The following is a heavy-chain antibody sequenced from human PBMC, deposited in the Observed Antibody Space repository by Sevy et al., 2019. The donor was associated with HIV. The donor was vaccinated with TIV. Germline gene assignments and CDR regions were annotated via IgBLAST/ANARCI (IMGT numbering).Heavy chain of an antibody. CDR1: GGSVSSGSYY. V-gene: IGHV4-61*01. Sequence: ETLSLTCTVSGGSVSSGSYYWSWIRQPPGKGLEWIGYIYYSGSTNYNPSLKSRVTISVDTSKNQFSLKLSSVTAADTAVYYCARGGAAAGNYYYGMDVWGQGTTVTVSS. CDR2: IYYSGST. D-gene: IGHD6-13*01. CDR3: ARGGAAAGNYYYGMDV. J-gene: IGHJ6*02.